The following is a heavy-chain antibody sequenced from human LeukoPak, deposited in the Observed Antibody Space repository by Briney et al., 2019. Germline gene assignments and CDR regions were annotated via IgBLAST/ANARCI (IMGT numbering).Heavy chain of an antibody. CDR1: GFTFSDYY. D-gene: IGHD3-9*01. V-gene: IGHV3-11*04. CDR2: ISSSGSTI. CDR3: ARVEYDILTGIYYYYMDV. J-gene: IGHJ6*03. Sequence: GGSLRLSCAASGFTFSDYYMSWIRQAPGKGLEWVSSISSSGSTIYYADSVKGRFTISRDNAKNSLSLQMNSLRAEDTAVYYCARVEYDILTGIYYYYMDVWGKGTTVTISS.